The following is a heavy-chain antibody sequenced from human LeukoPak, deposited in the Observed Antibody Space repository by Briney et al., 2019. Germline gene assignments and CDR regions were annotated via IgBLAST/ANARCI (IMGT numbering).Heavy chain of an antibody. CDR3: AKDKAATYYDFLTGYFDY. Sequence: GGSLRLSCAASGFTFSSYAMSWVRQAPGKGLEWVSAISGSGGSTYYADSVKGRFTISRDNSKNTLYLQMNSLRADDTAVYYCAKDKAATYYDFLTGYFDYWGQGTLVTVSS. CDR2: ISGSGGST. D-gene: IGHD3-9*01. CDR1: GFTFSSYA. J-gene: IGHJ4*02. V-gene: IGHV3-23*01.